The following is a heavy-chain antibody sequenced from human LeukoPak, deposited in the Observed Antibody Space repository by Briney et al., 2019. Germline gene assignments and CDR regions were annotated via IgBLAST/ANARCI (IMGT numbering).Heavy chain of an antibody. D-gene: IGHD3-9*01. CDR1: GGSISSSSYY. J-gene: IGHJ4*02. CDR2: IYASGST. Sequence: SETLSLTCTVSGGSISSSSYYWSWVRQPAGKGLEWIGCIYASGSTNYNPSLKSRVTISVDTSKNLLSLKLSSVTAADTAVYYCARERLLTGYSYFDYWGQGTLVTVSS. V-gene: IGHV4-61*02. CDR3: ARERLLTGYSYFDY.